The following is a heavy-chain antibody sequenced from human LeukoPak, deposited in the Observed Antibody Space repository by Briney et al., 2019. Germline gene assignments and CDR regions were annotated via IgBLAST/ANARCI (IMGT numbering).Heavy chain of an antibody. V-gene: IGHV3-23*01. Sequence: PGGSLRLSCAASGFTFSSAPMSWVRQAPSKGLEWVSVIGGSGGNTNYADSVRGRFTISRDNSKNTLYLQMNSLRAEDTAVYYCAQWHTVDYWGQGTLVTVSS. CDR2: IGGSGGNT. D-gene: IGHD2-8*01. CDR3: AQWHTVDY. CDR1: GFTFSSAP. J-gene: IGHJ4*02.